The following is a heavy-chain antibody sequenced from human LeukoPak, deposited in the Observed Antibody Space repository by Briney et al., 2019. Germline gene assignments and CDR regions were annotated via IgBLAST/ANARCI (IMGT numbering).Heavy chain of an antibody. J-gene: IGHJ4*02. D-gene: IGHD1-26*01. CDR2: INPNNGAT. CDR1: GYTFTDYY. CDR3: ARDPQSSGSADFDY. Sequence: ASVKVSCKTSGYTFTDYYMHWVRQAPGQGLEWMGWINPNNGATNYAQKFQGRATMTRDTSISTVYMELSRLRSDDTTVYYCARDPQSSGSADFDYWGQGTLVTVSS. V-gene: IGHV1-2*02.